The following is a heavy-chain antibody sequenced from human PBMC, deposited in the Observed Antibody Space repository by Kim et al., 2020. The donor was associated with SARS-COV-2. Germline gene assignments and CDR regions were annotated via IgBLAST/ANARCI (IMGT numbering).Heavy chain of an antibody. CDR1: GGSISSYY. Sequence: SETLSLTCTVSGGSISSYYWSWIRQPPGKGLEWIGYIYYSGSTNYNPSLKSRVTISVDTSKNQFSLKLSSVTAADTAVYYCARAPLGWGGGDPPTYEYYYYYYMDVWGKGTTVTVSS. CDR2: IYYSGST. J-gene: IGHJ6*03. CDR3: ARAPLGWGGGDPPTYEYYYYYYMDV. V-gene: IGHV4-59*01. D-gene: IGHD2-21*01.